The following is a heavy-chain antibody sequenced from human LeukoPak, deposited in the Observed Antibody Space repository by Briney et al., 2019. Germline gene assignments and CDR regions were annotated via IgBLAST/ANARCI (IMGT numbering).Heavy chain of an antibody. CDR3: ARDRGGSEGNFDY. Sequence: PSETLSLTCTVSGGSISSYYWSWIRQPPGKGLEWIGYIYYSGSTNYNPSLKSRVTISADTSKNQFSLKLSSVTAADTAVYYCARDRGGSEGNFDYWGQGTLVTVSS. J-gene: IGHJ4*02. V-gene: IGHV4-59*01. D-gene: IGHD3-16*01. CDR2: IYYSGST. CDR1: GGSISSYY.